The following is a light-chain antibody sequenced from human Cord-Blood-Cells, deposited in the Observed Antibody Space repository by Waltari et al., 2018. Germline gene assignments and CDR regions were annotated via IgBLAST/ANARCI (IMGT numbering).Light chain of an antibody. CDR3: SSYTSSSTV. CDR1: SSDVGSYNR. V-gene: IGLV2-18*02. J-gene: IGLJ2*01. Sequence: QSALTQPPSVSGSPGQSVPISSTGPSSDVGSYNRVSWYQQPPGTAPKLMIYEVSNRPSGVPDRFSGSKSGNTASLTISGLQAEDEADYYCSSYTSSSTVFGGGTKLTVL. CDR2: EVS.